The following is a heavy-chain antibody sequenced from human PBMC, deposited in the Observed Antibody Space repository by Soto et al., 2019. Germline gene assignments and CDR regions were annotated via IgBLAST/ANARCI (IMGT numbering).Heavy chain of an antibody. CDR2: VYHTGYT. CDR1: GGSITGYY. Sequence: XESLSLSSTVSGGSITGYYWSWIRQPAGRGLEWIGLVYHTGYTTYNPSLRGRVTMSLDTSENQTSLKLNSVTAADTAVYYCAKDPLEGGWAARPGSWFDPWGLGTLVTVSS. CDR3: AKDPLEGGWAARPGSWFDP. J-gene: IGHJ5*02. D-gene: IGHD6-6*01. V-gene: IGHV4-4*07.